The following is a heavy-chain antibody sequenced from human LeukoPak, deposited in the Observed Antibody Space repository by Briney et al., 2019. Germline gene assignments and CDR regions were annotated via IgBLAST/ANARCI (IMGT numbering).Heavy chain of an antibody. Sequence: GGSLRLSCAASGFTFSDHWMSWVRQAPGKGLEWVANIKQDGSEKYYVDSVKGRFTISRDNGKNSLYLQMNSLRAEDTAVYYCARRLYDFWSGYWPSGGMDVWGQGTTVTVSS. V-gene: IGHV3-7*03. J-gene: IGHJ6*02. CDR3: ARRLYDFWSGYWPSGGMDV. CDR2: IKQDGSEK. D-gene: IGHD3-3*01. CDR1: GFTFSDHW.